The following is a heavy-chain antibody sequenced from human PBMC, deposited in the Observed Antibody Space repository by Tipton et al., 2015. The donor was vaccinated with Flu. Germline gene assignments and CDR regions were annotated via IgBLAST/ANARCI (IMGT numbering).Heavy chain of an antibody. D-gene: IGHD3-10*01. CDR3: ARDMGRGYGEWDS. CDR2: IYTAGRT. V-gene: IGHV3-53*01. CDR1: GFTFSSYE. J-gene: IGHJ4*02. Sequence: SLRLSCAASGFTFSSYEMNWVRQAPGKGLEWVSVIYTAGRTRSADSVRDRFTISRDISKNMVYLQMNSLRVDDTAMYYCARDMGRGYGEWDSWGQGTLVTVSS.